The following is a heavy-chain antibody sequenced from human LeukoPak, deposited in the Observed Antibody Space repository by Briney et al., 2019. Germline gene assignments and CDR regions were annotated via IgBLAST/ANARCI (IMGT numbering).Heavy chain of an antibody. CDR2: INTDGTTT. CDR1: GFTFSSYW. CDR3: ARDPWGYRAGVMDF. Sequence: GMSLRLSCGASGFTFSSYWMHWVRQAPGKGLVWVSRINTDGTTTDHADSVKGRFTISRDNAKNTPYLQMNSLRAEDTAVYFCARDPWGYRAGVMDFWGLGTLVTVSS. V-gene: IGHV3-74*01. J-gene: IGHJ4*02. D-gene: IGHD1-1*01.